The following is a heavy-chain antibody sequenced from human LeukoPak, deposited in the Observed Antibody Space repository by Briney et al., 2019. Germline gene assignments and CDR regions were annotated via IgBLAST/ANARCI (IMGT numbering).Heavy chain of an antibody. V-gene: IGHV4-59*12. J-gene: IGHJ3*02. CDR1: GGSISSYY. CDR3: ARDLGAFDI. Sequence: PSETLSLTCTVSGGSISSYYWSWIRQPPAKGLEWIGYIYYTGSTNYNPSLKSRVTISLDKSKNQVSLKLNSVTAADTAVYYCARDLGAFDIWGQGTMVTVSS. CDR2: IYYTGST.